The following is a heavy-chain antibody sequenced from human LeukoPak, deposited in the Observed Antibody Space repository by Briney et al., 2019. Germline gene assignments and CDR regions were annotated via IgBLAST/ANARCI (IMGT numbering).Heavy chain of an antibody. Sequence: GGSLRLSCAASGFTFSSYWMSWVRQAPGKGLEWVANIKQDGSEKYYVDSVRGRFTISRDNAKNSLYLQMNSLRAEDTAVYYCARDRWELNYYYYGMDVCGQACTATV. V-gene: IGHV3-7*01. J-gene: IGHJ6*02. CDR2: IKQDGSEK. D-gene: IGHD1-26*01. CDR1: GFTFSSYW. CDR3: ARDRWELNYYYYGMDV.